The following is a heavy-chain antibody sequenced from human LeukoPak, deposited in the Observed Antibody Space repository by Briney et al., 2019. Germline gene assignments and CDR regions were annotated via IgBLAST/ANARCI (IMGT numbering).Heavy chain of an antibody. V-gene: IGHV3-23*01. J-gene: IGHJ4*02. CDR1: GFTFSSYA. CDR2: ISGSCGST. CDR3: AKERAPSRIVGARWGSFDY. Sequence: GGSLRLSCAASGFTFSSYAMSWVRQAPGKGLEWVSAISGSCGSTYYADSVKGRFSISRDNSKNTLYLQMNSLRAEDTAVYYCAKERAPSRIVGARWGSFDYWGQGTLVTVSS. D-gene: IGHD1-26*01.